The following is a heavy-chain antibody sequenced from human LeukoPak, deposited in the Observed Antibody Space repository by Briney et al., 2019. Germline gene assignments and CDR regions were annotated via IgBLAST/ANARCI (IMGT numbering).Heavy chain of an antibody. J-gene: IGHJ4*02. CDR3: ARVPTTVTTNGY. Sequence: ASVKVSCKASGHTFTGYYMHWVRQAPGQGLEWMGWINPNSGGTNYAQKFQGRVTMTRDTSINTAYMELSSLRSDDTAVYYCARVPTTVTTNGYWGQGTLVTVSS. V-gene: IGHV1-2*02. CDR1: GHTFTGYY. CDR2: INPNSGGT. D-gene: IGHD4-17*01.